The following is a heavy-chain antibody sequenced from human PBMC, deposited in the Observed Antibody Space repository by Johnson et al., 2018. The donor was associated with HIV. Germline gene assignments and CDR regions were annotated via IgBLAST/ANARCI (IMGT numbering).Heavy chain of an antibody. V-gene: IGHV3-11*04. CDR2: ISSSGSTI. CDR3: ARALKRIAAAVDAFDI. CDR1: GFTFSDYY. J-gene: IGHJ3*02. D-gene: IGHD6-13*01. Sequence: QVQLVESGGGLVKPGGSLRLSCAASGFTFSDYYMSWIRQAPGKGLEWVSYISSSGSTIYYADSVKGRFTISRDNATNSLYLQMNSLRAEDTAVSYCARALKRIAAAVDAFDIWGQGTMVTVSS.